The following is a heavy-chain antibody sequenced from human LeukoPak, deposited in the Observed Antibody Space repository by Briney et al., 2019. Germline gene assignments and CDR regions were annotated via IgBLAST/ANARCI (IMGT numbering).Heavy chain of an antibody. Sequence: SQTLSLTCTVSGGSISSGSYYWSWIRQPAGKGLEWIGYIYYSGSTNYNPSLKSRVTISVDTSKNQFSLKLSSVTAADTAVYYCARARYYYQYYFDYWGQGTLVTVSS. D-gene: IGHD3-22*01. V-gene: IGHV4-61*10. J-gene: IGHJ4*02. CDR2: IYYSGST. CDR3: ARARYYYQYYFDY. CDR1: GGSISSGSYY.